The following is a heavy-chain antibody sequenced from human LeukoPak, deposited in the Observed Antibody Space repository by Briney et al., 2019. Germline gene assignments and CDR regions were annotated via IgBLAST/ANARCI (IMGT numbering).Heavy chain of an antibody. Sequence: PSETLSLTCAVYGGSFSGYYWSWIRQPPGKGLEWIGEIHHSGSTNYNPSLKSRVSMSVDTSKNQFSLKLSSVTAADTAVYYCARAGGVPAAYFDFWGQGTLVTVSS. CDR1: GGSFSGYY. D-gene: IGHD2-2*01. V-gene: IGHV4-34*01. J-gene: IGHJ4*02. CDR3: ARAGGVPAAYFDF. CDR2: IHHSGST.